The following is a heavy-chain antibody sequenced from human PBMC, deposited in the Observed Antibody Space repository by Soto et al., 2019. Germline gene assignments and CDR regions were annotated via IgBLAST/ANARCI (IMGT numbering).Heavy chain of an antibody. CDR3: ARPSSGYYYGRYYFDY. Sequence: SETLSLTCTVSGGSISSSSYYWGWLRQPPGKGLEWIGSIYYSGSTYYNPSLKSRVTISVDTSKNQFSLKLSSVTAAYTAVYYCARPSSGYYYGRYYFDYWGQGTLVTVSS. V-gene: IGHV4-39*01. D-gene: IGHD3-22*01. CDR1: GGSISSSSYY. CDR2: IYYSGST. J-gene: IGHJ4*02.